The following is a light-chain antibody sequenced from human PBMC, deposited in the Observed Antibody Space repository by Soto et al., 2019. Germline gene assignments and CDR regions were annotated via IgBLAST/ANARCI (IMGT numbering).Light chain of an antibody. J-gene: IGKJ5*01. CDR3: QQYMNLPPIP. CDR1: QSVSSY. Sequence: SQSVSSYLAWYQQKPGQAPRLLIYDASNRATGIPARFSGSGSGTDCTLTTSRLWAVDIAVDYFQQYMNLPPIPLGEGTRLEIK. V-gene: IGKV3-11*01. CDR2: DAS.